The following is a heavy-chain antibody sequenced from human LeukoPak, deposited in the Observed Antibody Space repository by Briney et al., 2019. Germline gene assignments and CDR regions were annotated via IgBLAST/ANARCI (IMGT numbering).Heavy chain of an antibody. CDR1: GFTFDDYA. D-gene: IGHD1-14*01. J-gene: IGHJ6*03. V-gene: IGHV3-9*01. CDR3: AKEAPRTRGYYYYMDV. Sequence: SLRLSCAASGFTFDDYAMHWVRQAPGKGLEWVSGISWNSGSIGYADSVKGRFTISRDNAKNSLYLQMNSLRAEDTALYYCAKEAPRTRGYYYYMDVWGKGTTVTVSS. CDR2: ISWNSGSI.